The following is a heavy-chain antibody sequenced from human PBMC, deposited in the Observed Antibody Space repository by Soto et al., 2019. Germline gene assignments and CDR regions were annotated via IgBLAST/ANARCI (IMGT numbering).Heavy chain of an antibody. D-gene: IGHD2-21*02. CDR3: ARAGYCGPGCYYYFDY. CDR2: IKPDGSAT. Sequence: EVQLVESGGGLVQPGGSLRLSCAVSGFTFGSYWMNWVRLIPGKGLGWVAYIKPDGSATYYVDSVKGRFTISRDNAKNSLYLQMNSLRVEDTSVYYCARAGYCGPGCYYYFDYWGQGTLVTVSS. V-gene: IGHV3-7*01. J-gene: IGHJ4*02. CDR1: GFTFGSYW.